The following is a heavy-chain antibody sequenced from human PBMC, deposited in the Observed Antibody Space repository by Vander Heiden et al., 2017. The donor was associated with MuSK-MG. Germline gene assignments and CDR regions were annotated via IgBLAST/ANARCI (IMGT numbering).Heavy chain of an antibody. CDR3: ARVAGASGYYYYYYMDV. J-gene: IGHJ6*03. V-gene: IGHV3-21*01. D-gene: IGHD1-26*01. CDR1: GFTFSSYS. CDR2: ISSSSSYI. Sequence: EVQLVESGGGLVKPGGFLRLSCDASGFTFSSYSMNWVRQAPGKGLEWVSSISSSSSYIYYADSVKGRFTISRDNAKNSLYLQMNSLRAEDTAVYYCARVAGASGYYYYYYMDVWGKGTTGTVSS.